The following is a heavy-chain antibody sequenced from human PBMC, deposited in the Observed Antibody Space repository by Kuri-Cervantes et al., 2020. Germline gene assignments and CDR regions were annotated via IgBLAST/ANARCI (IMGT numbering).Heavy chain of an antibody. D-gene: IGHD6-19*01. CDR2: IKQDGTAK. CDR3: AKDLIGSGWYYFDY. Sequence: GGSLRLSCAASGLTFSNFWMSWVRQAPGKGLEWVANIKQDGTAKFYVDSVKGRFTLSRDNAKNSLYLQMNSLRAEDTAVYYCAKDLIGSGWYYFDYWGQGTLVTVSS. V-gene: IGHV3-7*03. J-gene: IGHJ4*02. CDR1: GLTFSNFW.